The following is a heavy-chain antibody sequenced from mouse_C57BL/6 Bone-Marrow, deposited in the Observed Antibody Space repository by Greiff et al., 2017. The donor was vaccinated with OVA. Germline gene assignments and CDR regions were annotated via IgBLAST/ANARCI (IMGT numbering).Heavy chain of an antibody. J-gene: IGHJ4*01. CDR2: IDPSDSYT. D-gene: IGHD2-2*01. CDR1: GYTFTSYW. CDR3: ARKRLPYAMDD. V-gene: IGHV1-59*01. Sequence: QVQLQQPGAELVRPGTSVKLSCKASGYTFTSYWMHWVKQRPGQGLEWIGVIDPSDSYTNYNQKFKGKATLTVDTSSSTAYMQLSSLTSEDSAVYYCARKRLPYAMDDWGQGTSVTVSS.